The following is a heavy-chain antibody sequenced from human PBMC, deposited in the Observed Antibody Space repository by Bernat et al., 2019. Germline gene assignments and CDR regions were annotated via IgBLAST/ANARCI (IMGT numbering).Heavy chain of an antibody. J-gene: IGHJ4*02. CDR3: SSGEQSSSSWYSLVIGY. Sequence: QVQLVESGGGVVQPGRSLRLSCAASGFTFSSYAMHWVRQAPGKGLEWVAVISYDGSNKYYADSVKGRFTISRDNSKNTLYLQMNILRAEDTAVYYWSSGEQSSSSWYSLVIGYWGQGTLVTVSS. CDR2: ISYDGSNK. CDR1: GFTFSSYA. D-gene: IGHD6-13*01. V-gene: IGHV3-30-3*01.